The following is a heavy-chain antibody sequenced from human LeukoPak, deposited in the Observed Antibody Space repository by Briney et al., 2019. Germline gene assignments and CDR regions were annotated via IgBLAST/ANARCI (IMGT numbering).Heavy chain of an antibody. CDR3: ASLHQVRGLTVFDY. J-gene: IGHJ4*02. D-gene: IGHD3-10*01. CDR2: INHSGSS. Sequence: PGGSLRLSCAASGFTFSSYAMSWIRQPPGKGLEWIGEINHSGSSNYNPSLKSRVTISVDTSKNQFSLKLSSVTAADTAVYYCASLHQVRGLTVFDYWGQGTLVTVSS. CDR1: GFTFSSYA. V-gene: IGHV4-34*01.